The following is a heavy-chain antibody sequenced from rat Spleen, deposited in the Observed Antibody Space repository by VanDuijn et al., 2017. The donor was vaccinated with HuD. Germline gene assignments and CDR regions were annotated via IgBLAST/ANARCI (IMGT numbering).Heavy chain of an antibody. CDR3: ARRYYDGSYWYFDF. CDR1: GFTFSNYY. D-gene: IGHD1-12*02. Sequence: EVQLVESGGGLAQPGRSMKLSCAASGFTFSNYYMAWVRQAPTKGLEWVASISTGGGNTYYRDSVKGRFTISRDNAKSTLYLQMDSLRSEDTATYYCARRYYDGSYWYFDFWGPGTMVTVSS. J-gene: IGHJ1*01. CDR2: ISTGGGNT. V-gene: IGHV5-25*01.